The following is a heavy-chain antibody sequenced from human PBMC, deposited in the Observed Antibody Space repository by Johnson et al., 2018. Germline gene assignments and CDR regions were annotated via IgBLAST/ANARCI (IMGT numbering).Heavy chain of an antibody. Sequence: VQLVESGGGLVQPGGSLRLSCAASGFTFSSYAMSWVRQAPGKGLEWVSAISSSSSYIYYADSVKGRFTISRDNAKNSLYLQMNSLRGEDTAVYYCARDLYDRLYGYYYGMDVWGQGTTVTVSS. J-gene: IGHJ6*02. CDR2: ISSSSSYI. CDR1: GFTFSSYA. V-gene: IGHV3-21*01. D-gene: IGHD3-22*01. CDR3: ARDLYDRLYGYYYGMDV.